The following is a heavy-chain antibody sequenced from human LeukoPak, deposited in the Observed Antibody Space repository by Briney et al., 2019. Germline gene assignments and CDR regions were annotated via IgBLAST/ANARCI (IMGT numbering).Heavy chain of an antibody. CDR2: ISGSGGST. Sequence: PGGSLRLSCAASGFTFSSYAMSWVRQAPGKGLEWVSAISGSGGSTYYADSVKGRFTISRDNSKNTLYLQMNNLRAEDTAVYYCAKERNYDFRSGYPPEFYFDYWGQGTLVTVSS. D-gene: IGHD3-3*01. CDR1: GFTFSSYA. V-gene: IGHV3-23*01. CDR3: AKERNYDFRSGYPPEFYFDY. J-gene: IGHJ4*02.